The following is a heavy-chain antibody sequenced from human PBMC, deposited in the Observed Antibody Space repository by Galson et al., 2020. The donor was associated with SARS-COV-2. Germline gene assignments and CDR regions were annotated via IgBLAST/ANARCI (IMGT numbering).Heavy chain of an antibody. CDR3: THIDHGRPSSAGSFDS. D-gene: IGHD6-13*01. J-gene: IGHJ4*02. Sequence: SGPTLVKPTQTLTLTCSFSGFSLSASGVGVGWIRQPPGKALEWLALIYWDDDKRYSPSLKNRLTVTKDTSKDQVVLRMTNMDPMDTGTYYCTHIDHGRPSSAGSFDSWGQGALVTVSS. CDR1: GFSLSASGVG. CDR2: IYWDDDK. V-gene: IGHV2-5*02.